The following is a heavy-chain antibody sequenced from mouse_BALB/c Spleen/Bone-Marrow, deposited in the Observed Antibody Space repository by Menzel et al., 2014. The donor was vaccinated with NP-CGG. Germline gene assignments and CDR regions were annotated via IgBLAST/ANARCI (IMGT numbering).Heavy chain of an antibody. CDR2: IRLKSNNYAT. CDR3: TTGFAY. Sequence: EVKLMESGGGLVQPGGSMKLSCVASGFTFSNYWMNWVRQSPEKGLEWVAEIRLKSNNYATHYAESVKGRFTISRDDSKSSVYQQMNILRAEDTGIYYCTTGFAYWGQGTLVTVSA. V-gene: IGHV6-6*02. CDR1: GFTFSNYW. J-gene: IGHJ3*01.